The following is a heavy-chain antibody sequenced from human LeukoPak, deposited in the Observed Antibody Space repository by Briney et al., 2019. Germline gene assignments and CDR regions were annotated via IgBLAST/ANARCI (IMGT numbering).Heavy chain of an antibody. J-gene: IGHJ5*02. Sequence: SETLSLTCTVSGGSISSYYWSWIRQPPGKGLEWIGYIYTSGSTNDNPSLKSRITISVDTSKNQFSLKLSSVTAADTAVYYCARAREDYDFWSGYYVSWFDPWGQGTLVTVSS. V-gene: IGHV4-4*09. D-gene: IGHD3-3*01. CDR2: IYTSGST. CDR3: ARAREDYDFWSGYYVSWFDP. CDR1: GGSISSYY.